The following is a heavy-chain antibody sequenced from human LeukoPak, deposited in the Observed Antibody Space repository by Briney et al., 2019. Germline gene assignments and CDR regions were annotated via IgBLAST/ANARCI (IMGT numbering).Heavy chain of an antibody. J-gene: IGHJ4*02. CDR3: ARQSRFGENFDY. D-gene: IGHD3-10*01. CDR2: IYYSGST. Sequence: SETLSLTCSVSGGSISSSSHYWGWIRQPPGKGLEWIGTIYYSGSTYYSPSLKSRVTISGDTSKNQFSLKLSSVTAADTAVYYCARQSRFGENFDYWGQGTLVTVSS. V-gene: IGHV4-39*01. CDR1: GGSISSSSHY.